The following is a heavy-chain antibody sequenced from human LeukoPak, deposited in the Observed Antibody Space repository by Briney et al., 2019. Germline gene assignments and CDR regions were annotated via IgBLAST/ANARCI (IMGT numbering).Heavy chain of an antibody. V-gene: IGHV3-11*01. Sequence: GGSLRLSCAASGFTFSNYYMSWIRQAPGKGLEWGSYISSSGDSIYYADSVKGRFTISRDNAKNSLYLQMNSLRAEDTAMYYCARLSSGYFRLDYWGQGPLVTVSS. CDR3: ARLSSGYFRLDY. D-gene: IGHD3-22*01. CDR2: ISSSGDSI. J-gene: IGHJ4*02. CDR1: GFTFSNYY.